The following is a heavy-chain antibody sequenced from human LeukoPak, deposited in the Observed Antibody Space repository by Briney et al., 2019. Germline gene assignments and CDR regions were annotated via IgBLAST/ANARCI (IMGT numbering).Heavy chain of an antibody. CDR2: ISSSSSYI. CDR3: ARNKGDGASDY. V-gene: IGHV3-21*01. J-gene: IGHJ4*02. D-gene: IGHD3-16*01. Sequence: GGSLRLSCAASGFTFSSYSMNWVRQAPGRGLEWVSSISSSSSYIYYADSVKGRFTISRDNAKNSLYLQMNSLRAEDTAVYYCARNKGDGASDYWGQGIPVTVSS. CDR1: GFTFSSYS.